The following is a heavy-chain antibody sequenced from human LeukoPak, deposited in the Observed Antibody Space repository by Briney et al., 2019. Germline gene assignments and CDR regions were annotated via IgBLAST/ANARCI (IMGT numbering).Heavy chain of an antibody. CDR2: TYYRSKWNC. J-gene: IGHJ4*02. Sequence: SQTLSLTCAISGDSVSSNSAAWNWIRQSPSRGLEWLGRTYYRSKWNCVYAGSVKSRININPDTSKNQFSLQLNSVTPEDTAVYYCASSGLDYWGQGTLVTVSS. CDR1: GDSVSSNSAA. D-gene: IGHD6-25*01. CDR3: ASSGLDY. V-gene: IGHV6-1*01.